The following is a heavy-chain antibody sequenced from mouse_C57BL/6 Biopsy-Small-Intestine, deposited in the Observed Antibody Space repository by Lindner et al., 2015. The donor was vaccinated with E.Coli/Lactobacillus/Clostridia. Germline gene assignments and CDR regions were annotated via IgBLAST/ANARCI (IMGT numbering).Heavy chain of an antibody. CDR1: GFNIKDYY. CDR3: ALYGNYAYAMDY. Sequence: VQLQESGAELVKPGASVKLSCTASGFNIKDYYMHWVKQRTEQGLEWIGRIDTEDGETKYAPKFQGKATITADTSSNTAYLQLSSLTSEDTAVYYCALYGNYAYAMDYWGQGTSVTVSS. D-gene: IGHD2-1*01. CDR2: IDTEDGET. J-gene: IGHJ4*01. V-gene: IGHV14-2*01.